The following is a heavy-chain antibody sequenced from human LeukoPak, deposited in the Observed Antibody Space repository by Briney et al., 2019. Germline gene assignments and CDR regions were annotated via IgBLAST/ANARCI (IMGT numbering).Heavy chain of an antibody. CDR2: IRNDGSNN. D-gene: IGHD5-18*01. CDR3: AKDPGYRDF. Sequence: GGSLRLSCAASGFIFSNYGMHWVRQAPGKGLEWVAYIRNDGSNNYYEDSVKGRFTISRDNSKNTLYLQMNSLRPEDTAMYFCAKDPGYRDFWGQGTLVTVSS. CDR1: GFIFSNYG. J-gene: IGHJ4*02. V-gene: IGHV3-30*02.